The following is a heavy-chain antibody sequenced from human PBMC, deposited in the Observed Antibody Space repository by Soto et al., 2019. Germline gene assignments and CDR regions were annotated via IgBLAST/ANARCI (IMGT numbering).Heavy chain of an antibody. CDR1: GFTFSSYS. CDR3: AREGGPGFGELLV. D-gene: IGHD3-10*01. CDR2: ISDSGGYI. Sequence: GSLRLSFAASGFTFSSYSMDWVRQAPGKGLEWVSSISDSGGYIYYADSVKGRFTISRANAKNSLFLQMDSLRVEDTAVYYCAREGGPGFGELLVWGQGALVTVSS. V-gene: IGHV3-21*01. J-gene: IGHJ4*02.